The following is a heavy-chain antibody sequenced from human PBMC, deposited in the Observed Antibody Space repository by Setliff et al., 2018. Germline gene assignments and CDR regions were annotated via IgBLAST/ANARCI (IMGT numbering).Heavy chain of an antibody. CDR1: GYTFTSYG. D-gene: IGHD2-2*01. J-gene: IGHJ5*02. CDR3: VRAPPTVVIPPGRAFFDP. CDR2: ISAYNGNI. Sequence: ASVKVSCKASGYTFTSYGVSWVRQAPGQGLEWMGWISAYNGNINYAQKFQGRVTMTTDTYTSTANMELRSLRSDDTAVYYFVRAPPTVVIPPGRAFFDPWGQGTLVTVSS. V-gene: IGHV1-18*01.